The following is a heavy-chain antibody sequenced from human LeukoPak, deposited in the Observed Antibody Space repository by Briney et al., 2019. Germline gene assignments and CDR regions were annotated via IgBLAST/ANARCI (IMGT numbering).Heavy chain of an antibody. Sequence: GGSLRLSCAASGFTFSGYSMNWVRQAPGKGLDWVSYISSSSTTIYYADSVKGRFTISRDNAKNSLYLQMNSLRAEDTALYYCAKDIFTMVRGVVDYWGQGTLVTVSS. CDR2: ISSSSTTI. CDR1: GFTFSGYS. V-gene: IGHV3-48*04. J-gene: IGHJ4*02. CDR3: AKDIFTMVRGVVDY. D-gene: IGHD3-10*01.